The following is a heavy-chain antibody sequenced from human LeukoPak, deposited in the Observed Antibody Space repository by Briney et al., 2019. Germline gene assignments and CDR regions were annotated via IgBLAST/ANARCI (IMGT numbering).Heavy chain of an antibody. V-gene: IGHV3-23*01. Sequence: VGSLRLSCAVSGITLSNYGMSWVRQAPGKGLEWVAGISDSGGRTNYADSVKGRFTISRDNSKNTLYLQMNSLRAEDTAVYYCAKDLDVWGKGTTVTVSS. J-gene: IGHJ6*04. CDR2: ISDSGGRT. CDR1: GITLSNYG. CDR3: AKDLDV.